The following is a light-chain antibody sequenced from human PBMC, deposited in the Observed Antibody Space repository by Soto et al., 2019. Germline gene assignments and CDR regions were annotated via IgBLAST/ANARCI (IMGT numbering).Light chain of an antibody. CDR1: QGISNY. CDR2: AAS. V-gene: IGKV1-27*01. Sequence: DIQMTQSPSSLSASVGDRVTITCRASQGISNYLAWYQQNPGTVPKLLIYAASTLQSGVPSRFSGSGSGTDFTLTISSLQPEDVATYYYQKYNSAPFTFGPGTKVDIK. J-gene: IGKJ3*01. CDR3: QKYNSAPFT.